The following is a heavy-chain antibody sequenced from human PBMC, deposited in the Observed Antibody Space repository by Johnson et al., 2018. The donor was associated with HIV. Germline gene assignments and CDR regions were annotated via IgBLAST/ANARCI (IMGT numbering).Heavy chain of an antibody. CDR2: ISYDGSNK. J-gene: IGHJ3*02. CDR3: AREGIWYCSGGSCYGAFDI. Sequence: LLVESGGGVVQPGRSLRLSCAASGFTFSSYAMHWVRQAPGKGLEWVAVISYDGSNKYYADSVKGRFTISRDKSKNTLYLQMNSLRADDTAVYYCAREGIWYCSGGSCYGAFDIWGQGTMVTVSS. CDR1: GFTFSSYA. V-gene: IGHV3-30*14. D-gene: IGHD2-15*01.